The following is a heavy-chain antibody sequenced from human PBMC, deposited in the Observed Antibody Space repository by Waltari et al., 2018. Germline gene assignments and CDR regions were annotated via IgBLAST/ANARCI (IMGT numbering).Heavy chain of an antibody. D-gene: IGHD6-13*01. V-gene: IGHV1-24*01. CDR1: GYTLTELS. J-gene: IGHJ5*02. Sequence: QVQLVQSGAEVKKPGASVKVSCKVSGYTLTELSMHWVRQAPGKGLEWMGGFDPEDGETIYAQKFQGRVTMTEDTSTDTAYMELSSLRSEDTAVYYCATLYSSSWYFKNWFDPWGQGTLVTVS. CDR3: ATLYSSSWYFKNWFDP. CDR2: FDPEDGET.